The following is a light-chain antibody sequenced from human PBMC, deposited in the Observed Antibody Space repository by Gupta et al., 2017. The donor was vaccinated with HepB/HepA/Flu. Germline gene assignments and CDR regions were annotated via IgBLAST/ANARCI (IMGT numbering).Light chain of an antibody. Sequence: QSVLTQPPSASGTPGQRVTISCSGSTSNIGSNYVYWYQQFPGTAPTLRICRNSQRTSGVPGRFAGSKSDTSASLAISGPRSEDEAEYYCAAWDDSLSGGVFGGGTKLTVL. J-gene: IGLJ3*02. CDR2: RNS. V-gene: IGLV1-47*01. CDR1: TSNIGSNY. CDR3: AAWDDSLSGGV.